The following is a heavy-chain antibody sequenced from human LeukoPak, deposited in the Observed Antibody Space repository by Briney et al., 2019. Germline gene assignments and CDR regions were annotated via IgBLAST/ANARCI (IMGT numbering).Heavy chain of an antibody. J-gene: IGHJ4*02. Sequence: GGSLRLSCAASGFTVSSHYMSWVRQAPGKGLEWVSVIYKDGSTYYAEFVKGRFTISRDSSKNTLFLQVISLRAEDTAVYYCARGGVRDCSSTSCYHDWGQGTPVTVSS. CDR1: GFTVSSHY. V-gene: IGHV3-66*01. CDR3: ARGGVRDCSSTSCYHD. D-gene: IGHD2-2*01. CDR2: IYKDGST.